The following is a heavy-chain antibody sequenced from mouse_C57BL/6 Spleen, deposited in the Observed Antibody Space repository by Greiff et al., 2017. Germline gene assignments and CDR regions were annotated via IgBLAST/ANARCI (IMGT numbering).Heavy chain of an antibody. V-gene: IGHV1-80*01. J-gene: IGHJ2*01. CDR3: ARGLNWDAYYFDY. D-gene: IGHD4-1*01. CDR2: IYPGDGDT. Sequence: QVQLQQSGAELVKPGASVKISCKASGYAFSSYWMNWVKQRPGKGLEWIGQIYPGDGDTNYNGKFKGKATLTADKSSSTAYMQLSSLTSEDSAVYFCARGLNWDAYYFDYWGQGTTLTVSS. CDR1: GYAFSSYW.